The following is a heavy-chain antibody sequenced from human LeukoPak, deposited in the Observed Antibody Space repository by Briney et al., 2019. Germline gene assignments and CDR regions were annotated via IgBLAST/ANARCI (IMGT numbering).Heavy chain of an antibody. V-gene: IGHV3-21*01. D-gene: IGHD6-19*01. CDR2: ISSSSSYI. Sequence: PGGSLRLSCAASGFTFSSYSMNWVRQAPGKGLEWVSSISSSSSYIYYADSVKGRFTISRDNAKNSLYLQMNSLRAEDTAVYYCARDLGERYSSALGYWGQGTLVTVSS. CDR3: ARDLGERYSSALGY. CDR1: GFTFSSYS. J-gene: IGHJ4*02.